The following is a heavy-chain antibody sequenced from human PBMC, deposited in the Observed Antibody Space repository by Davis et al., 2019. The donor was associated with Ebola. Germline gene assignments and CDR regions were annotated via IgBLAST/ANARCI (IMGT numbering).Heavy chain of an antibody. CDR2: SRNLDSRYNT. Sequence: GGSLRLSCAVSGFTFSAWYMDWVRLTPGKGLAWVGLSRNLDSRYNTEYAASVRGRFTISRDDSEKSLYLQMNSLRTEDTAVYYCVTENWYRFESWGQGTLVTVSS. CDR1: GFTFSAWY. V-gene: IGHV3-72*01. D-gene: IGHD1/OR15-1a*01. J-gene: IGHJ4*02. CDR3: VTENWYRFES.